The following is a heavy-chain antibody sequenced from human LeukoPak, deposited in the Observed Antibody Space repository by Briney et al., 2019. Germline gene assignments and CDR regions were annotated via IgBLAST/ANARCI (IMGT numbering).Heavy chain of an antibody. Sequence: PGGSLRLSCAASGFTFSSYDINWVRQAPGKGLEWVSSITRSSSYINYADSVRGRFTISRDNSKNSLYLQMNSLRVEDTAFYYCARDDLLHRNWFDPWGQGTLVTVSS. CDR3: ARDDLLHRNWFDP. CDR1: GFTFSSYD. D-gene: IGHD3-22*01. J-gene: IGHJ5*02. CDR2: ITRSSSYI. V-gene: IGHV3-21*04.